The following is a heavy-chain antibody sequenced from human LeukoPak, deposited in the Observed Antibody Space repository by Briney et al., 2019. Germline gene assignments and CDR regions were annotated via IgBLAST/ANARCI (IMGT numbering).Heavy chain of an antibody. CDR3: AREQLASIAAVGRASYYYYGMDV. J-gene: IGHJ6*02. Sequence: ASVKVSCKASGYTFTSYYMHWVRQAPGQGLEWMGIINPSGGSTSYAQKFQGRVTMTRDTSISTAYMELSRLRSDDTAVYYCAREQLASIAAVGRASYYYYGMDVWGQGTTVTVSS. D-gene: IGHD6-13*01. CDR2: INPSGGST. CDR1: GYTFTSYY. V-gene: IGHV1-46*01.